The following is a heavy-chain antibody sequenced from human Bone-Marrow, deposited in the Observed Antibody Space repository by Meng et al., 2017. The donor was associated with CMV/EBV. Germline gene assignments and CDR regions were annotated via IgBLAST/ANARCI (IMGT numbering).Heavy chain of an antibody. CDR3: ARAAARQYFYYGMDV. CDR1: GITFNGYW. Sequence: GGSLRLSCVASGITFNGYWMSWVRQIPGKGLEWVGNIKQDGSEKYYVDSVKGRFTISREKAKNSLYLQMNSLRAEDTAVYYCARAAARQYFYYGMDVWGQGTTVTVSS. D-gene: IGHD6-13*01. V-gene: IGHV3-7*04. CDR2: IKQDGSEK. J-gene: IGHJ6*01.